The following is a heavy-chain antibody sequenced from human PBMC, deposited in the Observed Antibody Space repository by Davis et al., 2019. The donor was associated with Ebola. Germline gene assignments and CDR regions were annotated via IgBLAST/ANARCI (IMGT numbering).Heavy chain of an antibody. CDR2: IYSGGST. V-gene: IGHV3-66*01. CDR3: ARDGLRYPPALYYYGMDV. CDR1: GFTVSSNY. D-gene: IGHD3-9*01. Sequence: PGGSLRLSCAASGFTVSSNYMSWVRQAPGKGLEWVSVIYSGGSTYYADSVKGRFTISRDNSKNTLYLQMNSLRAEDTAVYYCARDGLRYPPALYYYGMDVWGQGTTVTVSS. J-gene: IGHJ6*02.